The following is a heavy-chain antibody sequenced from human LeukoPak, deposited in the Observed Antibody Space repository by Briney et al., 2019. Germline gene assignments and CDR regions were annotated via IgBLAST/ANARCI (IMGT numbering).Heavy chain of an antibody. J-gene: IGHJ6*02. Sequence: GGSLRLSCAASGFTFSSYGMHWVRQAPGKGLEWVAVISHDGSSKYFADSVKGRFTISRDNPKDTLDLQMHSLRAEDTAVYYCAKSIRFCSSNSCFAGYYNYGLHVWGQGTTVIVSS. V-gene: IGHV3-30*18. D-gene: IGHD2-2*01. CDR1: GFTFSSYG. CDR3: AKSIRFCSSNSCFAGYYNYGLHV. CDR2: ISHDGSSK.